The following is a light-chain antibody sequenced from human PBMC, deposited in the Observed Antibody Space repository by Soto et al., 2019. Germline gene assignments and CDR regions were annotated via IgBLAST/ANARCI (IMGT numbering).Light chain of an antibody. V-gene: IGKV1-5*03. Sequence: DIQMTQSPSTLSGSVGDRVTITCRARQTISSWLAWYQQKPGKAPRLLIYKASTLNSGVPSRFSGSGSGTEFTLTISSLQPDDFATYYCQHYNSYSEALGQGTKVDIK. CDR2: KAS. J-gene: IGKJ1*01. CDR3: QHYNSYSEA. CDR1: QTISSW.